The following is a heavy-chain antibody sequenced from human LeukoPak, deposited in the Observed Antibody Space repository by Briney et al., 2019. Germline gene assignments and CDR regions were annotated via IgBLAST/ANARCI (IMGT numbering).Heavy chain of an antibody. CDR1: GYTFTGHY. D-gene: IGHD3-22*01. V-gene: IGHV1-2*02. Sequence: ASVKVSCKASGYTFTGHYIHWVRQAPGQGLEWMGWIHPNTGVTKYAQKFQGRVTMTRDTSSSTAYMELSSLRSADTAVYYCASEYKYDSSGANAFDIWGQGTMVTVSS. J-gene: IGHJ3*02. CDR2: IHPNTGVT. CDR3: ASEYKYDSSGANAFDI.